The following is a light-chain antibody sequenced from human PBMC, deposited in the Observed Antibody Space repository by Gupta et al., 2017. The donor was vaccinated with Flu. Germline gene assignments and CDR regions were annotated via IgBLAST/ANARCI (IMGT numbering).Light chain of an antibody. CDR1: QNIYSW. CDR2: KAS. CDR3: QQENDYSWT. V-gene: IGKV1-5*03. J-gene: IGKJ1*01. Sequence: DIQMTQSPSTLSASVGDRVTITCRASQNIYSWLAWYQQKPGKAPKLLIYKASSLEGGVPSRFSGSGSGTEFTLTISSLQPDDFATYYCQQENDYSWTFGQGTKVEIK.